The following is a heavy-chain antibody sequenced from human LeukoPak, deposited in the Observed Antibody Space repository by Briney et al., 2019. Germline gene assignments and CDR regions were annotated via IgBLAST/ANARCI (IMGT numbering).Heavy chain of an antibody. Sequence: ASVKVSCKASGYTFTGYYMHRVRQAPGQGLEWMGWINPNSGGTNYAQKFQGRVTMTGDTSISTAYMELSRLRSDDTAVYYCARVTMVRGVITVPFDYWGQGTLVTVSS. CDR2: INPNSGGT. J-gene: IGHJ4*02. D-gene: IGHD3-10*01. V-gene: IGHV1-2*02. CDR3: ARVTMVRGVITVPFDY. CDR1: GYTFTGYY.